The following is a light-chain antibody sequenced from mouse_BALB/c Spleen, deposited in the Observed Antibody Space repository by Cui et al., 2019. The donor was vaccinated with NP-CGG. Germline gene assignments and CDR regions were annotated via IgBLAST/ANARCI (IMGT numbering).Light chain of an antibody. CDR2: GTN. CDR3: ALWYSNHWV. Sequence: QPVVTQESAPTTSPGETVTLTCRSSTGAVTISNYANGVQEKPDHLFTGLIGGTNNRVPGVPARFSGSLIGDKAALTITGAQTEDEAIYFCALWYSNHWVFGGGTKLTVL. J-gene: IGLJ1*01. V-gene: IGLV1*01. CDR1: TGAVTISNY.